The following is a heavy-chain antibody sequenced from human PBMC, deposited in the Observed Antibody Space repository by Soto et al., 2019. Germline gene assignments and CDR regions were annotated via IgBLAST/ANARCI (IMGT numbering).Heavy chain of an antibody. Sequence: QVQLVESGGGVVHPGTSLRLSCVASGFTFSKYDIHWVRQAPGKGLEWVALISYDARKTYYLDSVKGRFTISRYNLKKEMYLQMNSLRPEDTAMYYCASSGYDRPVANDHYAMDVWGQGTSVTVSS. D-gene: IGHD5-12*01. CDR3: ASSGYDRPVANDHYAMDV. J-gene: IGHJ6*02. CDR2: ISYDARKT. V-gene: IGHV3-30*04. CDR1: GFTFSKYD.